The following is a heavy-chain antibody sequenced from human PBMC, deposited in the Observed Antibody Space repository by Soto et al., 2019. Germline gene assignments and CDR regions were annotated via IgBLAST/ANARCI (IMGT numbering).Heavy chain of an antibody. J-gene: IGHJ4*02. CDR1: GFTFSSYS. CDR2: ISSSSSTI. D-gene: IGHD3-22*01. CDR3: ARDLSMIVVVTTYST. V-gene: IGHV3-48*02. Sequence: EVQLVESGGGLVQPGGSLRLSCAASGFTFSSYSMNWVRQAPGKGLEWVSYISSSSSTIYYADSVKGRFTISRDNAKNSLYLQMNSLRDEDTAVYYCARDLSMIVVVTTYSTWGQGTLVTVSS.